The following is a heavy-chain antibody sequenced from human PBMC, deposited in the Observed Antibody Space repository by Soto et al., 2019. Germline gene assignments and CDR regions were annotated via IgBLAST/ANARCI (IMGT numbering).Heavy chain of an antibody. CDR2: INPIYGNT. J-gene: IGHJ6*03. CDR1: GGTFSSYA. CDR3: ARDTTLQGPFYYYYYMDV. D-gene: IGHD1-26*01. V-gene: IGHV1-69*05. Sequence: SVKVSCKASGGTFSSYAISWVRQAPGQGLEWMGGINPIYGNTNYAQKFQGRVTITTDTSASTAYMELSSLRSEDTAVYYCARDTTLQGPFYYYYYMDVWGKGTTVTVSS.